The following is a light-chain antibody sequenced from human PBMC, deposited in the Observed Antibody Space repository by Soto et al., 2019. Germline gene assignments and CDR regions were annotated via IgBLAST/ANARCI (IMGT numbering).Light chain of an antibody. CDR3: QQGVT. V-gene: IGKV3-20*01. CDR2: DAS. CDR1: QSLTTNY. J-gene: IGKJ4*01. Sequence: DIVLTQSPGTLSLSPGERATLSCRASQSLTTNYLAWYQQKPGQAPRLLIYDASSRATGIPDRFSGSGSGTDFTLTIARQEPEDFSVLYCQQGVTFGGGTKVEIK.